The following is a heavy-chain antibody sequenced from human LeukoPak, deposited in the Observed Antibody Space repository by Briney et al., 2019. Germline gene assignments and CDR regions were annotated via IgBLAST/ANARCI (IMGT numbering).Heavy chain of an antibody. D-gene: IGHD1-26*01. V-gene: IGHV1-69*04. CDR3: ARGLYSTIPGDY. CDR2: IIPILGIA. J-gene: IGHJ4*02. CDR1: GGTFSSYA. Sequence: GASVKVSCKASGGTFSSYAISWVRQAPGQGLEWVGRIIPILGIANYAQKFQGRVTITADTSTSTAYMELRSLRSDDTAVYYCARGLYSTIPGDYWGQGTLVTVSS.